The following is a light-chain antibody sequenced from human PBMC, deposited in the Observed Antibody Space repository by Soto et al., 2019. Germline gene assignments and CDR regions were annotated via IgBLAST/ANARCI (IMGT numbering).Light chain of an antibody. CDR2: AAS. J-gene: IGKJ2*01. Sequence: DIQMTQSPSSLSAYEGDRVTIACRASQSISSYLNWYQQKPWKAPKLLIDAASTLQSGVPSRFSGSRSGTDFTLTISHLRPEDFATDYCQQCYRMPPTFGQGTELEI. CDR3: QQCYRMPPT. CDR1: QSISSY. V-gene: IGKV1-39*01.